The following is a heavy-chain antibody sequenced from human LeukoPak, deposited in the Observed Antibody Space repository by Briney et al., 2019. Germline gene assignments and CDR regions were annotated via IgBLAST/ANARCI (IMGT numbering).Heavy chain of an antibody. CDR1: GFTFSSYS. Sequence: EGSLRLSCAASGFTFSSYSMNWVRQAPGKGLEWVSSISSSSSYIYYADSVKGRFTISRDNAKNSLYLQMNSLRAEDTALYYCAKDNGIAAAGPIDYWGQGTLVTVSS. D-gene: IGHD6-13*01. CDR2: ISSSSSYI. J-gene: IGHJ4*02. V-gene: IGHV3-21*04. CDR3: AKDNGIAAAGPIDY.